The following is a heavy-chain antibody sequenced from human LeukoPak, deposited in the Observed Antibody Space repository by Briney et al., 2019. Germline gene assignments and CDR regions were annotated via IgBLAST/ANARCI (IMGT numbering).Heavy chain of an antibody. Sequence: GGSLRLSCAASGFTFSSYAMSWVRQAPGKGLEWVSAISGSGGSTYYADSVKGRFTISRDNSKNTLYLQTNSLRAEDTAVYYCAKCGRGQQLALLIPVFDYWGQGTLVTVSS. D-gene: IGHD6-13*01. CDR2: ISGSGGST. J-gene: IGHJ4*02. CDR3: AKCGRGQQLALLIPVFDY. V-gene: IGHV3-23*01. CDR1: GFTFSSYA.